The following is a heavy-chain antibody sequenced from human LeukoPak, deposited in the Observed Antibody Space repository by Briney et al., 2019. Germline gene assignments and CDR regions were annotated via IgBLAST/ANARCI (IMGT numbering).Heavy chain of an antibody. Sequence: GGSLRLSCAASGFTFSSYWMSWVRQAPGKGLEWVANIKQDGSEKYYVDSVKGRFTISRDNAKNSLYLQMNSLRAEDTAVYYCAKGRGWEASYYYYYMDVWGKGTTVTISS. J-gene: IGHJ6*03. CDR2: IKQDGSEK. D-gene: IGHD1-26*01. V-gene: IGHV3-7*01. CDR3: AKGRGWEASYYYYYMDV. CDR1: GFTFSSYW.